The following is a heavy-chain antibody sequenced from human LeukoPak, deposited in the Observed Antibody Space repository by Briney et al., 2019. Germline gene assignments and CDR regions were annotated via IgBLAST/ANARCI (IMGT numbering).Heavy chain of an antibody. CDR3: ARAWAMVRGAWFDP. CDR2: IYYSGST. J-gene: IGHJ5*02. V-gene: IGHV4-61*01. Sequence: SETLSLTCTVSGGSISNRTSYWGWIRQPPGKGLEWIGYIYYSGSTNYNPSLKSRVTISVDTSKNQFSLKLSSVTAADTAVYYCARAWAMVRGAWFDPWGQGTLVTVSS. D-gene: IGHD3-10*01. CDR1: GGSISNRTSY.